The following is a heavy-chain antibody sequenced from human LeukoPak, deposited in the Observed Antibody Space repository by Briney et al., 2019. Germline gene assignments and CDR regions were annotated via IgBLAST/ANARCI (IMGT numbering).Heavy chain of an antibody. CDR2: IRSKAYGGTT. V-gene: IGHV3-49*03. CDR1: GFTFGDYA. CDR3: TRVGEWERLPPDY. J-gene: IGHJ4*02. Sequence: GGSLRLSCTASGFTFGDYAMSWFRQAPGKGLEWVGFIRSKAYGGTTEYAASVKGRFIISRDDSKSIAYLQMNGLKTEDTAVYYCTRVGEWERLPPDYWGQGTLLTVSS. D-gene: IGHD1-26*01.